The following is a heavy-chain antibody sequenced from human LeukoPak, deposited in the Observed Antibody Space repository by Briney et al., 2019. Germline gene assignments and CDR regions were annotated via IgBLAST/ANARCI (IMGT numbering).Heavy chain of an antibody. CDR2: INPNSGGT. CDR3: ARSLSLPYYYDSSGFGY. J-gene: IGHJ4*02. V-gene: IGHV1-2*02. CDR1: GYTFTGYY. Sequence: ASVKVSCKASGYTFTGYYMHWVRQAPGQGLEWMGWINPNSGGTNYAQKFQGRVTMTRDTSISTAYMELSRPRSDDTAVYYCARSLSLPYYYDSSGFGYWGQGTLVTVSS. D-gene: IGHD3-22*01.